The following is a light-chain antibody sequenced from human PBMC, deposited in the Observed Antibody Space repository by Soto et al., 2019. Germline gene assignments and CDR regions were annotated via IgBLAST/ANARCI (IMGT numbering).Light chain of an antibody. J-gene: IGLJ1*01. CDR2: VVS. CDR3: SSYSSRGTFV. Sequence: QSVLTQPASVSGSPGQSIAISCTGTSSDVGGYNYVSWHQQHPGKAPKVLISVVSNRPSGVSNRFSGSKSGNTASLTISGLHAEDEADYYRSSYSSRGTFVFGSGTKLTVL. V-gene: IGLV2-14*01. CDR1: SSDVGGYNY.